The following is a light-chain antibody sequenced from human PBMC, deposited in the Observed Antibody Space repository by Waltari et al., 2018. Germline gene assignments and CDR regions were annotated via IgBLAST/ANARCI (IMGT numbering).Light chain of an antibody. V-gene: IGLV2-14*01. CDR2: EVS. J-gene: IGLJ1*01. CDR3: SSYTSSSTLV. CDR1: SSDVGGYNY. Sequence: QSALTQPASVSGSPGQSITISCTGTSSDVGGYNYVSWYHKHPGKATKLMMYEVSKRPSGVSNRVSGSKSGNTASLTIAGLQAEDEADYYCSSYTSSSTLVFGPGTKVTVL.